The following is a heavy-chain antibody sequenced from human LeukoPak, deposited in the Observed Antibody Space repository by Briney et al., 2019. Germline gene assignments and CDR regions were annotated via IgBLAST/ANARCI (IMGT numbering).Heavy chain of an antibody. J-gene: IGHJ4*02. CDR2: INQDGSEK. CDR3: ARGHYYDFD. D-gene: IGHD3-22*01. CDR1: RFTFSNFW. V-gene: IGHV3-7*01. Sequence: GGSLRLSCAASRFTFSNFWMNWVRQAPGKGLEWVANINQDGSEKYNVDSVKGRFTISRDNAKNSLYLQMNNLRGEDTAVYYCARGHYYDFDWGQGTLVTVSS.